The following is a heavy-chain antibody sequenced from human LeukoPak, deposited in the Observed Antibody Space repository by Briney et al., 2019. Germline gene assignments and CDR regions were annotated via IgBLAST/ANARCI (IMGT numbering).Heavy chain of an antibody. D-gene: IGHD5-12*01. CDR3: ARGVDIVATGDWFDP. CDR2: MNPNSGNT. J-gene: IGHJ5*02. Sequence: ASVKVSCKASGYTFTSYDMNWVRQATGQGLEWMGWMNPNSGNTGYAQKFQGRVTITRNTSISTDYMELSSLRSEDTAVYYCARGVDIVATGDWFDPWGQGTLVTVSS. CDR1: GYTFTSYD. V-gene: IGHV1-8*03.